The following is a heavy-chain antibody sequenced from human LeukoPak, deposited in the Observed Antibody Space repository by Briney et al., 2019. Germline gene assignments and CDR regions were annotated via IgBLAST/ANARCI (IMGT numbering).Heavy chain of an antibody. Sequence: SETLSLTCAVYGGSFGGYYWSWIRQPPGKGLEWIGEINHSGSTNYNPSLKSRVTISVDTSKNQFSLKLSSVTAADTAVYYCARGPGSYCSGGSCYYGHAFDIWGQGTMVTVSS. CDR2: INHSGST. J-gene: IGHJ3*02. D-gene: IGHD2-15*01. V-gene: IGHV4-34*01. CDR3: ARGPGSYCSGGSCYYGHAFDI. CDR1: GGSFGGYY.